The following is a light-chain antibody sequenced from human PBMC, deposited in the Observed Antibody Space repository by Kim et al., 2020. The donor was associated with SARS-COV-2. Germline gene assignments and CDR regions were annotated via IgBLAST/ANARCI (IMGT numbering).Light chain of an antibody. J-gene: IGLJ3*02. CDR3: SAWDSSLSAWV. Sequence: LTQSPSVSKGLRQTATLTCTGNSNNVGNQGAAWLQQHQGHPPKLLSYRNNNRPSGISERLSASRSGNTASLTITGLQPEDEADYYCSAWDSSLSAWVFGGGTQLTVL. V-gene: IGLV10-54*01. CDR2: RNN. CDR1: SNNVGNQG.